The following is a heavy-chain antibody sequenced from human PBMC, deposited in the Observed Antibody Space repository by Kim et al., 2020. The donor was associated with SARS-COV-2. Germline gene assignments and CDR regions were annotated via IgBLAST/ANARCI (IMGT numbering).Heavy chain of an antibody. CDR3: ARGRAGVVPSPILGLGPYYYYYAMDF. CDR1: GGSFSAYS. CDR2: VNHSGIT. Sequence: SETLSLTCAVYGGSFSAYSWIWIRQAPGKGLEWIGEVNHSGITKYHPSLKSRVTISVDTSKNQFSLKLPSVTAAYTAVFYCARGRAGVVPSPILGLGPYYYYYAMDFWGQGTTVTVS. J-gene: IGHJ6*02. D-gene: IGHD3-3*01. V-gene: IGHV4-34*01.